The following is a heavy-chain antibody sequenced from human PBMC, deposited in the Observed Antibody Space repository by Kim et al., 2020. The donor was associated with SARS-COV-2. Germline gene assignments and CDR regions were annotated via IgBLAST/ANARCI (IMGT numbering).Heavy chain of an antibody. CDR2: ISYDGSNK. V-gene: IGHV3-30*04. CDR3: ARDSRGGGYDTSTKLFDY. Sequence: GGSLRLSCAASGFTFSSYAMHWVRQAPGKGLEWVAVISYDGSNKYYVDSVKGRFTISRDNSKNTLYLQMNSLRAEDTAVYYCARDSRGGGYDTSTKLFDYWGQGTLVTVSS. CDR1: GFTFSSYA. J-gene: IGHJ4*02. D-gene: IGHD5-12*01.